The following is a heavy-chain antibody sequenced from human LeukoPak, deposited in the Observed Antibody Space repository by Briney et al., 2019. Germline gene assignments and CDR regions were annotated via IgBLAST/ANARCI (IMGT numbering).Heavy chain of an antibody. J-gene: IGHJ4*02. Sequence: PSETLSLTCAVYGGSFSGYYWSWIRQPPGKGLEWIGEINHSGSTNYNPSLKSRVTISVDTSKNQFSLKLSSVTAADTAVYYCARWERGYSYGSWWYYFDYWGQGTLVTVSS. CDR3: ARWERGYSYGSWWYYFDY. CDR2: INHSGST. D-gene: IGHD5-18*01. CDR1: GGSFSGYY. V-gene: IGHV4-34*01.